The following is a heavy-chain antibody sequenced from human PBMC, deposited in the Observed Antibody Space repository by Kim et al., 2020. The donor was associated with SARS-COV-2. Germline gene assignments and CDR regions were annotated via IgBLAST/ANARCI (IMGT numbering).Heavy chain of an antibody. V-gene: IGHV4-34*01. CDR2: INHSGST. CDR1: GGSFSGYY. J-gene: IGHJ4*02. Sequence: SETLSLTCAVYGGSFSGYYWSWIRQPPGKGLEWIGEINHSGSTNYNPSLKSRVTISVDTSKNQFSLKLSSVTAADTAVYYCARGRRSGYDFEYYDYVWGSYRFDYWGQGTLVTVSS. D-gene: IGHD3-16*02. CDR3: ARGRRSGYDFEYYDYVWGSYRFDY.